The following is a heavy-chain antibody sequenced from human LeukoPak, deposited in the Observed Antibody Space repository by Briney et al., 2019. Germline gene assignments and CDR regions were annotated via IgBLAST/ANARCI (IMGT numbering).Heavy chain of an antibody. J-gene: IGHJ4*02. CDR2: IYYSGST. Sequence: SETLSLTGTGSGCSIISYYWRWIRKPPGKGWEWIGYIYYSGSTNYDPSLKSRVTISVDTSKNQFSLKLSSVTAADTAMYYCARGYGSSWYGVDYWGQGTLVTVSS. CDR3: ARGYGSSWYGVDY. CDR1: GCSIISYY. D-gene: IGHD6-13*01. V-gene: IGHV4-59*01.